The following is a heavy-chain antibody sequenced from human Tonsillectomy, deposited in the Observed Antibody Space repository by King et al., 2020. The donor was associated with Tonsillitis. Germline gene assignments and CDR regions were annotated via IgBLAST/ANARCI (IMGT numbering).Heavy chain of an antibody. CDR2: ISTYNGHT. Sequence: VQLVESGAEVKKPGASVKVSCKASGYKFTTYGISWVRQAPGQGLEWMGWISTYNGHTYYAQEVQGRVTMTTDTSTSTAYMELRSLRSNDTAVYFCARDSATITFDSWGQGNLVTVSS. D-gene: IGHD5-24*01. CDR1: GYKFTTYG. CDR3: ARDSATITFDS. V-gene: IGHV1-18*01. J-gene: IGHJ4*02.